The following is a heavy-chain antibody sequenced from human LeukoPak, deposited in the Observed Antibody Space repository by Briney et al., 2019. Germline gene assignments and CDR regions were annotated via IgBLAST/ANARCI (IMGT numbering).Heavy chain of an antibody. J-gene: IGHJ4*02. CDR3: ARVFYDSSGYYRFDY. CDR2: INHSGST. V-gene: IGHV4-34*09. CDR1: GGSFSGYY. Sequence: PSETLSLTCAVYGGSFSGYYWSWLRQPPGKGLEWIGEINHSGSTNNNLSLKSRVTISVDTSKNQFSLILSSVTAADTAVYYCARVFYDSSGYYRFDYWGQGTLVTVSS. D-gene: IGHD3-22*01.